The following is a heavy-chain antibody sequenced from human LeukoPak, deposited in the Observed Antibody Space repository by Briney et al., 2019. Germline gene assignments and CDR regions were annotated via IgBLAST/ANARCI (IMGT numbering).Heavy chain of an antibody. CDR3: AKNGGSYYRPFDY. Sequence: ASVKVSCKASGYTFTSHHINWVRQATGQGFEWMGWMNPESGNTDFAQKFQGRFTMTWDTSLSTAYMELSSLTSEDTAVYYCAKNGGSYYRPFDYWGQGTLVTVSS. J-gene: IGHJ4*02. CDR1: GYTFTSHH. V-gene: IGHV1-8*01. D-gene: IGHD1-26*01. CDR2: MNPESGNT.